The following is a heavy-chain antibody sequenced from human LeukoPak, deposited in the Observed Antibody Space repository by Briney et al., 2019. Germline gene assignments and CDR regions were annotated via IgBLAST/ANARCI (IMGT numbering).Heavy chain of an antibody. Sequence: ASVKVSCKASGNTFGSSDINWVRQAPGQGLEWMGWMNPISGNTGYVQKFQGRVIMTRDTSISTAYMELSSLRSEDTAVYYCASSRIPKPRGPLDSGTYFNYYFYYGLDVWGQGPTVIVSS. CDR1: GNTFGSSD. D-gene: IGHD3-10*01. V-gene: IGHV1-8*01. CDR3: ASSRIPKPRGPLDSGTYFNYYFYYGLDV. CDR2: MNPISGNT. J-gene: IGHJ6*02.